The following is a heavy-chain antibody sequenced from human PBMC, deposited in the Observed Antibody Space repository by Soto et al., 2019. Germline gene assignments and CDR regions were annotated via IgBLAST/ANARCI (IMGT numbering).Heavy chain of an antibody. J-gene: IGHJ6*02. Sequence: QVQLVESGGGVVQPGRSLRLSCAASGFTFSSYAMHWVRQAPGKGLEWVAVISYDGSNKYYADSVKGRFTISRDNSKNTLYLQMNSLRAEDTAVYYCTTDRVGLRPSGYYYYGMDVWGQGTTVTVSS. CDR3: TTDRVGLRPSGYYYYGMDV. CDR1: GFTFSSYA. CDR2: ISYDGSNK. D-gene: IGHD5-12*01. V-gene: IGHV3-30-3*01.